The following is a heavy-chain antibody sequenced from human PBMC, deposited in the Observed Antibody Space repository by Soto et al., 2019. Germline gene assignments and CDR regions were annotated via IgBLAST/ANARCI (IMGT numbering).Heavy chain of an antibody. J-gene: IGHJ5*01. V-gene: IGHV3-13*01. CDR1: GFTFSSYD. CDR3: ARVSLGSSGWLNLFDS. D-gene: IGHD6-19*01. Sequence: EVQLVESGGGLVQPGVSLRLSCAASGFTFSSYDMHRFRQATGKGLEWVSAIGTAGDTYYPGSVKGRFTISRENAKNSLDLQMNSLRAGDTAVYYCARVSLGSSGWLNLFDSCGHGTLVTVSS. CDR2: IGTAGDT.